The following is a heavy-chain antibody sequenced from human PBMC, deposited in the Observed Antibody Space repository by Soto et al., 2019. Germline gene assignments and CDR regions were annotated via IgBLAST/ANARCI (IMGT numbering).Heavy chain of an antibody. CDR3: ARGAYGDYSRVDY. D-gene: IGHD4-17*01. V-gene: IGHV4-30-4*01. CDR1: CGSISRADYY. J-gene: IGHJ4*02. CDR2: IYYRGST. Sequence: QVQLQESGPGLVKPSQTLSLTCTVSCGSISRADYYWSWIRQPPGKGLEWIGYIYYRGSTYYNPSLKSRVTMSVDKSNNQFSLTLSSVTAADTAVYYCARGAYGDYSRVDYWGQGTLVTVSS.